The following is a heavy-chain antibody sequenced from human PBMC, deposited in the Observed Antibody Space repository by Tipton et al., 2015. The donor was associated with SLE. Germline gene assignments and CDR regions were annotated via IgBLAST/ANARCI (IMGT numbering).Heavy chain of an antibody. V-gene: IGHV4-31*03. D-gene: IGHD3-22*01. CDR2: IYYSGST. Sequence: TLSLTCTVSGGSISSGGYYWSWIRQHPGKGLEWIGYIYYSGSTYYNPSLKSRVTISVDTSKNQFSRKLSSVTAADTAVYYCARSPPYYYDSSGYRGWYFDYWGQGTLVTVSS. CDR3: ARSPPYYYDSSGYRGWYFDY. CDR1: GGSISSGGYY. J-gene: IGHJ4*02.